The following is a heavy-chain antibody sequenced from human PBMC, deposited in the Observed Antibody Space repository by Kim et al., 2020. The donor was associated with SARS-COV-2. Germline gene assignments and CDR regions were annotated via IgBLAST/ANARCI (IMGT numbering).Heavy chain of an antibody. V-gene: IGHV7-4-1*02. CDR1: GYSLTDYP. Sequence: ASVKVSCKASGYSLTDYPINWVRQAPGQGLKWMGYINTNTGRPTYAPDLAGRIVFSLDTSVTTAYLQINGLKAEDTAIYYCTRGLGGYFLNGYWGQGTLVTVSS. CDR3: TRGLGGYFLNGY. D-gene: IGHD2-21*02. CDR2: INTNTGRP. J-gene: IGHJ4*02.